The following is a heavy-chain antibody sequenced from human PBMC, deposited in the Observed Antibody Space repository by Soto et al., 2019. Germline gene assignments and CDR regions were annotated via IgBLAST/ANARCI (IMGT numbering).Heavy chain of an antibody. V-gene: IGHV5-51*01. CDR2: IYPDDSDA. Sequence: GESLKIPCKGSGYSFSNYWLVWVRQMPGKGLEWMGIIYPDDSDARYSPSFQGQVTISADKSISTAYLQWSSLKASDTAMYYCAKHSHSASYYWAVDIWGQGTMVTVS. D-gene: IGHD1-26*01. J-gene: IGHJ3*02. CDR1: GYSFSNYW. CDR3: AKHSHSASYYWAVDI.